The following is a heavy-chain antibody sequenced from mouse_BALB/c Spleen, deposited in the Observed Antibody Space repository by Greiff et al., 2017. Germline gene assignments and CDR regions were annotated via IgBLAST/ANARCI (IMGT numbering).Heavy chain of an antibody. V-gene: IGHV5-6-5*01. Sequence: EVQLVESGGGLVKPGGSLKLSCAASGFTFSSYAMSWVRQTPEKRLEWVASISSGGSTYYPDSVKGRFTISRDNARNILYLQMSSLRSEDTAMYYCARPPSTMITTAFAYWGQGTLVTVSA. CDR3: ARPPSTMITTAFAY. CDR1: GFTFSSYA. D-gene: IGHD2-4*01. CDR2: ISSGGST. J-gene: IGHJ3*01.